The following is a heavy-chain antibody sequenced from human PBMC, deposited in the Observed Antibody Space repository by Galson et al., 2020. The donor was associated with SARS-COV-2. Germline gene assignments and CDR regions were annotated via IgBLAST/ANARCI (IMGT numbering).Heavy chain of an antibody. D-gene: IGHD5-12*01. J-gene: IGHJ4*02. CDR3: VRVAGYSGYDPIDN. V-gene: IGHV3-48*01. CDR1: GFTFSDYN. CDR2: NSTGSSTI. Sequence: GESLKISCAASGFTFSDYNFNWVRQAPGMGLEWVSYNSTGSSTINYADSVKGRFTISRDIAANSLYLQMNSLRADDSAVYYCVRVAGYSGYDPIDNWGQGTLVTVAS.